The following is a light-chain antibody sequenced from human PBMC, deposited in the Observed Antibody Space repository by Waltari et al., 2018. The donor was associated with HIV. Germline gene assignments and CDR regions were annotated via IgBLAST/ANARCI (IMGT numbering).Light chain of an antibody. V-gene: IGLV1-44*01. CDR1: SPHIGRNP. J-gene: IGLJ3*02. CDR2: SNN. Sequence: QSVLTQPPSASGTPGQRVTISCSGRSPHIGRNPVNWYQQLPGTATKLLIYSNNQRPSGVPDRFSGSKSGTSASLAISGLQSEDEADYYCAAWDDSLNGHWVFGGGTKLTVL. CDR3: AAWDDSLNGHWV.